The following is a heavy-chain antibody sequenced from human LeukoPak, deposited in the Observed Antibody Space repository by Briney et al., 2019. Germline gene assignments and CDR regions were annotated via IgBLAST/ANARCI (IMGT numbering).Heavy chain of an antibody. J-gene: IGHJ4*02. CDR3: AGANYDILTGYYMAY. CDR2: IYYSGST. CDR1: GGSISSYY. D-gene: IGHD3-9*01. V-gene: IGHV4-59*01. Sequence: SETLSLTCTVSGGSISSYYWSWVRQPPGKGLEWIGYIYYSGSTNYTPSLKSRVTISVETSKNQFSLKLSSVTAADTAVYYCAGANYDILTGYYMAYWGQGTLVTVSS.